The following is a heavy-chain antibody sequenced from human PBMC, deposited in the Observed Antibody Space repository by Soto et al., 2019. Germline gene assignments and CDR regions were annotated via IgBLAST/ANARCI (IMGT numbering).Heavy chain of an antibody. CDR1: GYTFTGYY. V-gene: IGHV1-2*02. D-gene: IGHD5-12*01. J-gene: IGHJ4*02. CDR3: ASGHVVGPIHDYFDY. CDR2: INTKNGGA. Sequence: QVQLVQSGAEVKKPGASMKVSCTASGYTFTGYYIHWVRQAPGQGLEWMGWINTKNGGAKYAEKFQGRVTMTGDTSITTVYMELSGVRSDDTSVYYCASGHVVGPIHDYFDYWGQVTLVTVSS.